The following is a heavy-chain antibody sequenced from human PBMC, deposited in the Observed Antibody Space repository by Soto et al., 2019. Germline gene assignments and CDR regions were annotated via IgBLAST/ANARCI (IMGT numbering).Heavy chain of an antibody. CDR3: ARSVFP. J-gene: IGHJ5*02. V-gene: IGHV4-59*12. CDR2: IYYSGST. CDR1: GGSISRYY. Sequence: SETLSLTCTVSGGSISRYYWSWIRQPPGKGLEWIGYIYYSGSTNYNPSLKSRVTISVDTSKNQFSLKLSSVTAADTAVYYCARSVFPWGQGTLVTVSS.